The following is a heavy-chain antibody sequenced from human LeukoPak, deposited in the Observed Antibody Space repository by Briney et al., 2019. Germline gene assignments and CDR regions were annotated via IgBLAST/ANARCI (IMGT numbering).Heavy chain of an antibody. J-gene: IGHJ5*02. V-gene: IGHV1-2*02. CDR3: ARDKQWLVLWFDP. CDR2: INPNSGGT. CDR1: GYTFTGYY. Sequence: ASVKVSCKASGYTFTGYYMHWVRQAPGQGLEWMGWINPNSGGTNYAQKFQGRVTMTRDTATSTAYMELSRLRSDDTAVYYCARDKQWLVLWFDPWGQGTLVTVSS. D-gene: IGHD6-19*01.